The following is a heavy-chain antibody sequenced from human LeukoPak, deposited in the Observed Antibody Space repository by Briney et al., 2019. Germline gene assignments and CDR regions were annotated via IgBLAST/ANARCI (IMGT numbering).Heavy chain of an antibody. V-gene: IGHV4-59*04. CDR1: GVSISSYY. J-gene: IGHJ4*02. CDR2: IYHSGST. Sequence: KTSETLSLTCTVSGVSISSYYWSWIRQPPGKGLEWIGYIYHSGSTYYNPSLKSRVTISVDTSKNQFSLKLSPVTAADTAVYYCAVIGDYGDFRIDYWGQGTLVTVSS. D-gene: IGHD4-17*01. CDR3: AVIGDYGDFRIDY.